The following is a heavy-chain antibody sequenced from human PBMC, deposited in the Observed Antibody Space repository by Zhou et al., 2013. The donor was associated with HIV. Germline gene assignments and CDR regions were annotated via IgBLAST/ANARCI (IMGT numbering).Heavy chain of an antibody. J-gene: IGHJ6*03. CDR3: ARALSARWGGGGFYYMDV. CDR2: ISSYRGHT. Sequence: QVQLVQSGAEVKRPGASVKVSCKASGYTLTGFGVSWVRQAPGQGLEWMGWISSYRGHTNYAQKLQGRVSVTTDASTNTAYMELRSLRSDDTAVYYCARALSARWGGGGFYYMDVWGKGTPVTVSS. CDR1: GYTLTGFG. D-gene: IGHD6-25*01. V-gene: IGHV1-18*01.